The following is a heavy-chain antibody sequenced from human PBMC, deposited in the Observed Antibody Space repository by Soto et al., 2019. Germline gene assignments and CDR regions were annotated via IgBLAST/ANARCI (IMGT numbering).Heavy chain of an antibody. D-gene: IGHD6-19*01. CDR3: ARDPVRAVAGSYYYYMDV. J-gene: IGHJ6*03. Sequence: GASVKVSCKASGYTFTSYAMHWVRQAPGQRLERMGWINAGNGNTKYSQKFQGRVTITRDTSASTAYMELSSLRSEDTAVYYCARDPVRAVAGSYYYYMDVWGKGTTVTVSS. CDR1: GYTFTSYA. V-gene: IGHV1-3*01. CDR2: INAGNGNT.